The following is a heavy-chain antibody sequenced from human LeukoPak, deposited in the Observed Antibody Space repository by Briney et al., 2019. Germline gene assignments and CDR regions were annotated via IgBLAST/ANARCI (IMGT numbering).Heavy chain of an antibody. CDR2: IYYTGST. J-gene: IGHJ6*02. D-gene: IGHD1/OR15-1a*01. Sequence: NPSETLSLTCTVSGGSISSYYWNWIRQPPGEGLEWIGYIYYTGSTNYNPSLKSRATISVDTSKNQFSLKLNSVTATDTAVYYCARSGTSRYYFYGMDVWGQGTTVTVSS. CDR1: GGSISSYY. V-gene: IGHV4-59*08. CDR3: ARSGTSRYYFYGMDV.